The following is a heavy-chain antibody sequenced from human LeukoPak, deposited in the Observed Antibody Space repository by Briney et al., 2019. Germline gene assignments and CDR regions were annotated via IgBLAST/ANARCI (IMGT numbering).Heavy chain of an antibody. CDR2: ITSSGTSSSRFI. D-gene: IGHD7-27*01. CDR1: GFNFFKYS. Sequence: GGSLRLSCEASGFNFFKYSISWVRQAPGKGLEWVSSITSSGTSSSRFIYYADSVRGRFTISRDNAQKSVSLQMNSLRVDDTSVYYCAREWDNWGDAFHDAFDLWGQGTTVIVSS. V-gene: IGHV3-21*01. CDR3: AREWDNWGDAFHDAFDL. J-gene: IGHJ3*01.